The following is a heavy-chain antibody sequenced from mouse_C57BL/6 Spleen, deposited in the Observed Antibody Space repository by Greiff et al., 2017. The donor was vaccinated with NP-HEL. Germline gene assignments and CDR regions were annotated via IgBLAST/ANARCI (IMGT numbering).Heavy chain of an antibody. CDR2: ISYDGSN. CDR3: ARDEGYDAYWYFDV. V-gene: IGHV3-6*01. Sequence: ESGPGLVKPSQSLSLTCSVTGYSITSGYYWNWIRQFPGNKLEWMGYISYDGSNNYNPSLKNRISITRDTSKNQFFLKLNSVTTEDTATYYCARDEGYDAYWYFDVWGTGTTVTVSS. D-gene: IGHD2-3*01. CDR1: GYSITSGYY. J-gene: IGHJ1*03.